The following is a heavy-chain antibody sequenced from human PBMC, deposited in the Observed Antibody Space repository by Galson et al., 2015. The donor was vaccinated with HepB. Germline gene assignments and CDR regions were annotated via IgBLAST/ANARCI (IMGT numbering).Heavy chain of an antibody. V-gene: IGHV1-46*03. D-gene: IGHD1-26*01. CDR3: ARAPGSYDAFDI. Sequence: SVKVSCKASGYTFTSYYMHWVRQAPGQGLEWMGIINPSGGSTSYAQKFQGGVTMTSDTSTSTVYMEMSSLRSEDTAVYYCARAPGSYDAFDIWGQVTMVTVSS. CDR1: GYTFTSYY. CDR2: INPSGGST. J-gene: IGHJ3*02.